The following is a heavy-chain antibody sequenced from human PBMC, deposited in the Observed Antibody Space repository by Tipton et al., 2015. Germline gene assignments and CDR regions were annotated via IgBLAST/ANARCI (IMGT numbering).Heavy chain of an antibody. V-gene: IGHV4-4*01. J-gene: IGHJ6*02. CDR1: GDSISSDYW. CDR2: IFHTGNT. D-gene: IGHD3-9*01. CDR3: ARDGRYDSLTGHSHQYGMDV. Sequence: TLSLTCTISGDSISSDYWWSWVRQPPGKGLEWIGEIFHTGNTNYNPSLMSRLTISVDKSKNQFSLKLSSVTAADTAVYFCARDGRYDSLTGHSHQYGMDVRGQGTTVTVSS.